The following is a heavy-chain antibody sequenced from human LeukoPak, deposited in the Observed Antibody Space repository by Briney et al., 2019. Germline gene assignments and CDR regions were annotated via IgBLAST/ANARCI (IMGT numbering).Heavy chain of an antibody. CDR1: GGSISSYY. CDR3: ALGYCSGGSCYPADY. V-gene: IGHV4-4*07. D-gene: IGHD2-15*01. Sequence: SETLSLTCTVSGGSISSYYWSWIRQPAGKGLEWIGRIYTSGSTNYNPSLKSRVTMSVDTSRNQFSLKLSSVTAADTAVYYCALGYCSGGSCYPADYWGQGTLVTVSS. J-gene: IGHJ4*02. CDR2: IYTSGST.